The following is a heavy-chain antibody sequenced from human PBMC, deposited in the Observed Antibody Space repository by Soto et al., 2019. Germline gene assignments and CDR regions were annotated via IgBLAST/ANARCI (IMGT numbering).Heavy chain of an antibody. CDR2: IRSKANSYAT. V-gene: IGHV3-73*01. CDR3: TSLQAAPSNL. CDR1: GFTFSGSA. D-gene: IGHD6-25*01. J-gene: IGHJ4*02. Sequence: GGSLRLSCAASGFTFSGSAMHWVRQASGKGLEWVGRIRSKANSYATAYAASVKGRFTISRDDSKNTAYLQMNSLKTEDTAVYYCTSLQAAPSNLWGQGTLVTVSS.